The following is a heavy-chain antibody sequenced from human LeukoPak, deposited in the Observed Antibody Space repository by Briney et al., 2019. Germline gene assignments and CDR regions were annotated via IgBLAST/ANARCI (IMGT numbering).Heavy chain of an antibody. V-gene: IGHV1-8*01. CDR3: ARGGPTVTSFEDWFDP. CDR1: GYTFTSYD. CDR2: MNPNSGNT. D-gene: IGHD4-17*01. J-gene: IGHJ5*02. Sequence: GASVKVSCKASGYTFTSYDINWVRQATGQGLEWMGWMNPNSGNTGYAQKFQGRVTMTRNTSISTAYMELSSLRSEDTAVYYCARGGPTVTSFEDWFDPWGQGTLVTVPS.